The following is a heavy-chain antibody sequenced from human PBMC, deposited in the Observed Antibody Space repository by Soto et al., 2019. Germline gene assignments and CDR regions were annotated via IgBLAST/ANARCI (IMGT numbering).Heavy chain of an antibody. CDR3: ARDDYSRDNQYNWNDGYYFDY. V-gene: IGHV3-21*01. CDR1: GFTFSSYS. D-gene: IGHD1-20*01. CDR2: ISSSSSYI. Sequence: PGGSLRLSCAASGFTFSSYSMNWVRQAPGKGLEWVSSISSSSSYIYYADSVKGRFTISRDNAKNSLYLQMNSLRAEDTAVYYCARDDYSRDNQYNWNDGYYFDYWGQGTLVTVSS. J-gene: IGHJ4*02.